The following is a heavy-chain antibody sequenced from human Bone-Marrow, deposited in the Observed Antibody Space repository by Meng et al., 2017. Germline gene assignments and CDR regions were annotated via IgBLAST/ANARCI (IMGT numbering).Heavy chain of an antibody. J-gene: IGHJ6*02. V-gene: IGHV3-15*01. CDR2: IKSKTDGGTT. D-gene: IGHD2-2*02. CDR1: GFTFSNAW. Sequence: GESLKISCAASGFTFSNAWMSWVRQAPGKGLESVGRIKSKTDGGTTDYAAPVKGRFTISRDDQKNTLYLQMNSLKTEDTAVYYCTTGSTEDTRYYYYGMDVWGQGTTVTVSS. CDR3: TTGSTEDTRYYYYGMDV.